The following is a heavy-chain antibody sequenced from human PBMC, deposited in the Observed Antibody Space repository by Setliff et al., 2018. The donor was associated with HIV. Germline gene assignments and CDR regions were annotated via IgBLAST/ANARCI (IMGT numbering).Heavy chain of an antibody. CDR3: ARAPSTVTSRFDY. Sequence: SETLSLTCDVSGGPFSGYYWNWMRQPPGRGLEWIGEINHSGDTNYNPSPKSRVTISVDTSKNQFSLNLTSVTAADTGVYYCARAPSTVTSRFDYWGQGTLVTVSS. V-gene: IGHV4-34*01. J-gene: IGHJ4*02. D-gene: IGHD4-17*01. CDR1: GGPFSGYY. CDR2: INHSGDT.